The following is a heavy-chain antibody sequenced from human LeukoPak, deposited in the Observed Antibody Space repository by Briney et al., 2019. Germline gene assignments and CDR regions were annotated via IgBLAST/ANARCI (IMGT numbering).Heavy chain of an antibody. Sequence: SETLSLTCTVSGGSISSGGYYWSWIRQHPGKGLEWIGYIYYSGSTYYNPSLKSRVNISVDTSKNQFSLKLSSVTAADTAVYYCARATIFGVVITLRAFDYWGQGTLVTVSS. J-gene: IGHJ4*02. CDR2: IYYSGST. V-gene: IGHV4-31*03. CDR1: GGSISSGGYY. CDR3: ARATIFGVVITLRAFDY. D-gene: IGHD3-3*01.